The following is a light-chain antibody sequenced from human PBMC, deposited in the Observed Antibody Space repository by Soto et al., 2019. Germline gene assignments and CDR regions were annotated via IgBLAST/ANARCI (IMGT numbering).Light chain of an antibody. J-gene: IGKJ1*01. CDR2: GTS. V-gene: IGKV3-20*01. Sequence: EIVLTQSPATLSLSPGERATLSCRASQSVSSSYLAWYQQKPGQAPRLLIYGTSSRATGIPDRFSGSGSGTDFTLTISRLEPEDFAVYYCQQYATSPWTFGQGTKVEVK. CDR3: QQYATSPWT. CDR1: QSVSSSY.